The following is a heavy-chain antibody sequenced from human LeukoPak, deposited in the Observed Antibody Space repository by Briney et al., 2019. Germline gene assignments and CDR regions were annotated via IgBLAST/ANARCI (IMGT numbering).Heavy chain of an antibody. J-gene: IGHJ4*02. D-gene: IGHD1-1*01. Sequence: KTSKTLSLTCTVSGYSISSPNYWGWIRQPPGKGLEWIGNIYHSGTTYYNPSLKSRVTISVDTSKNQFSLRLSSVTVADTAVYYCARQGPTEIFDYWGQGALVTVSS. CDR1: GYSISSPNY. V-gene: IGHV4-38-2*02. CDR2: IYHSGTT. CDR3: ARQGPTEIFDY.